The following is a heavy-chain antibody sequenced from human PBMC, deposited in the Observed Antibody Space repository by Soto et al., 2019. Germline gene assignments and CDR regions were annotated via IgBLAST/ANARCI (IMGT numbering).Heavy chain of an antibody. V-gene: IGHV5-51*01. J-gene: IGHJ4*02. D-gene: IGHD5-12*01. Sequence: GESLKISCKGSGYSFTSYWIVWVRQMPGKGLEWMGIIYPGDSDTRYSPSFQGQVTISADKSISTAYLQWSSLKASDTAMYYCARRRGYSGYDPYYFDYWGQGTLVTVSS. CDR1: GYSFTSYW. CDR2: IYPGDSDT. CDR3: ARRRGYSGYDPYYFDY.